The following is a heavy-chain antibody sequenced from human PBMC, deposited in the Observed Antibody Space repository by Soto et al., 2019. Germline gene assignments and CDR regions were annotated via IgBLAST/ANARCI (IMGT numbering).Heavy chain of an antibody. CDR1: GYTFTNYG. V-gene: IGHV1-3*01. CDR2: INAANGDT. J-gene: IGHJ5*02. CDR3: VRRHVSATGIDWFDP. D-gene: IGHD6-13*01. Sequence: AAVKVSCKASGYTFTNYGIHWVRQAPGQRLEWMGWINAANGDTKDSPKFQGSVTITRDTSASTAYMELSSRRSEDTAVYYCVRRHVSATGIDWFDPWGQGTLVTVSS.